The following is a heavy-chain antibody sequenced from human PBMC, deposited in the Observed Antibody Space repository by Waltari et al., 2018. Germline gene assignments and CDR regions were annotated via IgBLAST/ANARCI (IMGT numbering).Heavy chain of an antibody. CDR3: ARPRSTYGNDAFDI. CDR1: GGSIHSYY. D-gene: IGHD4-17*01. CDR2: VSDIGST. Sequence: QVQLQESGPGLVKPSETLSLTCSVPGGSIHSYYWSWLRQPPGKGLEWIGYVSDIGSTNYNPSFKSRVTISVDRSKNQFSLKVNSVTAADTAVYYCARPRSTYGNDAFDIWGQGTMVTVSS. V-gene: IGHV4-59*12. J-gene: IGHJ3*02.